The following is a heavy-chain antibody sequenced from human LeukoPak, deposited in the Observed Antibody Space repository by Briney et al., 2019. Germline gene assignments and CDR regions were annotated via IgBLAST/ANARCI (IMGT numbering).Heavy chain of an antibody. J-gene: IGHJ4*02. Sequence: GGSLRLSCAASGFTFSDYWMDWVRQAPGKGLVWVSRTNSDGSSISYADSVKGRFTISRDNAKNTLYLQMNSLRAEDTAVYYCARDGPATLDYWGQGILVTVSS. V-gene: IGHV3-74*01. CDR3: ARDGPATLDY. D-gene: IGHD2-2*01. CDR1: GFTFSDYW. CDR2: TNSDGSSI.